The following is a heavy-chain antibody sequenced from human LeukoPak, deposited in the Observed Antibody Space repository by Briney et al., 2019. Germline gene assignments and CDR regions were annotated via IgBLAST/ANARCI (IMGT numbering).Heavy chain of an antibody. CDR1: GGSISSSSYY. Sequence: SETLSLTCTVSGGSISSSSYYWGWLRQPPGKGLEWIGSIYYSGSTYYNPSLKSRVTISVDTSKNQFSLKLSSVTAADTAVYYCARTLEYSASAVRYWGQGTLVTVSS. CDR2: IYYSGST. J-gene: IGHJ4*02. V-gene: IGHV4-39*07. CDR3: ARTLEYSASAVRY. D-gene: IGHD2/OR15-2a*01.